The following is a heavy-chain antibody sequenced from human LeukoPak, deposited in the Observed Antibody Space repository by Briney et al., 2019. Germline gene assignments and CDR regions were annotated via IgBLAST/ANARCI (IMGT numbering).Heavy chain of an antibody. V-gene: IGHV1-2*06. Sequence: ASVKVSCEASGYTFTGYYMHWVRQAPGQGLEWMGRINPNSGGTNYAQKFQCRVTMTRDTSISTAYMELSRLRSDDTAVYYCARWYSSSSGNWFDPWGQGTLVTVSS. CDR3: ARWYSSSSGNWFDP. CDR2: INPNSGGT. CDR1: GYTFTGYY. J-gene: IGHJ5*02. D-gene: IGHD6-6*01.